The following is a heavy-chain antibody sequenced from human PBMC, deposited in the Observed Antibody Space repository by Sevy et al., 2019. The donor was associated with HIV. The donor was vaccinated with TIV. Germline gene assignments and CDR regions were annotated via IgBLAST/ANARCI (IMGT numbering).Heavy chain of an antibody. V-gene: IGHV3-23*01. J-gene: IGHJ1*01. CDR3: AKDGAVAGIAEYFQH. CDR2: ISGSGRST. D-gene: IGHD6-19*01. CDR1: GFTFSSYA. Sequence: GGSLRLSCAASGFTFSSYAMSWVRQAPGKGLEWVSAISGSGRSTYDADSVKGRFTISRDNSKNTLYLQMNSLRAEDTAVYYCAKDGAVAGIAEYFQHWGQGTLVTVSS.